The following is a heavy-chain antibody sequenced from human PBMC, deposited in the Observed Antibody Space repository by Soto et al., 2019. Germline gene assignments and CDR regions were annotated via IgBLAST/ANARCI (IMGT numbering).Heavy chain of an antibody. CDR3: GSGHCFSSSCPDLGL. CDR2: IYYSGTT. V-gene: IGHV4-31*01. CDR1: GGSISSGGSY. D-gene: IGHD2-2*01. Sequence: QVQLQESGPGLVKPSQTLSLTCTVSGGSISSGGSYWSWIRQSPGKGLEWIGYIYYSGTTYYNPALKDLVFLSLDQAKNQVSLKLSSVTAADTAIYYCGSGHCFSSSCPDLGLWGRGTLGTVSS. J-gene: IGHJ2*01.